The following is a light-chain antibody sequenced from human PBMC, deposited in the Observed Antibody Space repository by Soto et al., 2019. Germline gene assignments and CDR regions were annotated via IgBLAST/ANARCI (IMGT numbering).Light chain of an antibody. J-gene: IGKJ5*01. CDR1: QSISSW. Sequence: DIHMTLSPNTLSASVGDRVTITCRASQSISSWLAWYQQKPGKAPKLLIYDASSLESGVPSRFSGSGSGTEFTLTISSLQPDDFTTYYCQQYNTYSTFGQGTRLEIK. CDR2: DAS. V-gene: IGKV1-5*01. CDR3: QQYNTYST.